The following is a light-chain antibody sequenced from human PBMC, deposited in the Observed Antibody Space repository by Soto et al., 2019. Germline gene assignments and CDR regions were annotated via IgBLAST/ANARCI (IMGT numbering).Light chain of an antibody. V-gene: IGKV1-5*01. CDR2: DAS. CDR3: QQYNNYSPT. CDR1: QSITNW. Sequence: DIQMTQSPSTLSVYVGDRDTITCRASQSITNWVAWYQQKPGKAPKLLIYDASNLESGVPSRFSGGGSGTDFTLTVSSLQPDDFAAYYCQQYNNYSPTFGQGTKVEV. J-gene: IGKJ1*01.